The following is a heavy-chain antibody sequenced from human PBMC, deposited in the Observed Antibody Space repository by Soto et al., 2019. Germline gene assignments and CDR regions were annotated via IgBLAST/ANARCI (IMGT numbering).Heavy chain of an antibody. V-gene: IGHV3-30-3*01. CDR3: ARDGDDILTGSYHSGFFDY. D-gene: IGHD3-9*01. J-gene: IGHJ4*02. CDR1: GFTFSSYA. CDR2: ISYDGSNK. Sequence: QVQLVESGGGVVQPGRSLRLSCAASGFTFSSYAMHWVRQAPGKGLEWVAVISYDGSNKYYADSVKGRFTISRDNSKNTLYLQMNSLRAEDTAVYYCARDGDDILTGSYHSGFFDYCGQGPMVTVSS.